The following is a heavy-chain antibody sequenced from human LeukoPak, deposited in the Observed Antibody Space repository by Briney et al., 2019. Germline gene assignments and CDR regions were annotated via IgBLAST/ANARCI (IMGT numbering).Heavy chain of an antibody. CDR2: ISYDGSNK. CDR1: GFTFSSYG. V-gene: IGHV3-30*18. Sequence: GGSLRLSCAASGFTFSSYGMHWVRQAPGKGLEWVAVISYDGSNKYYADSVKGRFTISRDDSKNTLYLQMNSLRAEDTAVYYCAKDPIDYWGQGTLVTVSS. CDR3: AKDPIDY. J-gene: IGHJ4*02.